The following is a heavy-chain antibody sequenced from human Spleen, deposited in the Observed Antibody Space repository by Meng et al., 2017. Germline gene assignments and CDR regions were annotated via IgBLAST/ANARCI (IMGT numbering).Heavy chain of an antibody. V-gene: IGHV4-34*01. Sequence: CGVVRFTPSASVSCPWVVLCGSFSDYDRSWIRQPPGKGLERFGEINDSGSTNYNPSLESRATISVDTSQNNLPLKLSSVSAADTATYFCARRFNSDWYRPSHFDYWGHGTLVTVSS. CDR2: INDSGST. CDR1: CGSFSDYD. CDR3: ARRFNSDWYRPSHFDY. J-gene: IGHJ4*01. D-gene: IGHD6-13*01.